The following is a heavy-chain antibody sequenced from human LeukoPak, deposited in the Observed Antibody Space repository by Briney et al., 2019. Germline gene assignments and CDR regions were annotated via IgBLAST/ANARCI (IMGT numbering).Heavy chain of an antibody. J-gene: IGHJ6*02. CDR2: ISYDGSNK. D-gene: IGHD3-3*01. CDR3: ARDQGAARFLEWLLLGRHGMDV. Sequence: PGGSLRLSCAASGFTFSSYAMHWVRQAPGKGLEWVAVISYDGSNKYYADSVKGRFTISRDNSKNTLYLQMNSLRAEDTAVYYCARDQGAARFLEWLLLGRHGMDVWGQGTTVTVSS. CDR1: GFTFSSYA. V-gene: IGHV3-30*04.